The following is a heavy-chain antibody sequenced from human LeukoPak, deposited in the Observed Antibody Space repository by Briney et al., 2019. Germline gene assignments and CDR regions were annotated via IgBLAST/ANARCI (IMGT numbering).Heavy chain of an antibody. J-gene: IGHJ3*02. V-gene: IGHV4-34*01. CDR1: GGSFSGYY. Sequence: SETLSLTCAVYGGSFSGYYWSWIRQPPGKGLEWIGEINHSGSTNYNPSLKSRVTISVDTSKNQFSLKLSSVTAADTAVYYCARSLSPNYYDSSGRYAFDIWGQGTMVTVSS. CDR2: INHSGST. CDR3: ARSLSPNYYDSSGRYAFDI. D-gene: IGHD3-22*01.